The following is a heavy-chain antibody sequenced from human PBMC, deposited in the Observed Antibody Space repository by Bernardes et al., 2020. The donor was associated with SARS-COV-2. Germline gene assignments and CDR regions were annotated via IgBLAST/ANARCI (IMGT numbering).Heavy chain of an antibody. Sequence: SETLSLTCTVSGGSISSGGYYWSWIRQHPGKGLEWIGYIYYSGSTYYNPSLKSRVTISVDTSKNQFSLKLSSVTAADTAVYYCARERVDTAMVLFDYWGQGTLVTVSS. D-gene: IGHD5-18*01. CDR3: ARERVDTAMVLFDY. V-gene: IGHV4-31*03. J-gene: IGHJ4*02. CDR2: IYYSGST. CDR1: GGSISSGGYY.